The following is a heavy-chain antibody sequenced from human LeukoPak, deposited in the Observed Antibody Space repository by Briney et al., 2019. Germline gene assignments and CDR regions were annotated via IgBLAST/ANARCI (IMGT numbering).Heavy chain of an antibody. J-gene: IGHJ4*02. D-gene: IGHD3-22*01. CDR2: INPNSGGT. CDR3: ARDRLNYYDSSGYYSSFDY. Sequence: ASVTVSCKASGYTFTGYYMHWVRQAPGQGLEWMGWINPNSGGTNYAQKFQGRVTMTRDTSISTAYMELSRLRSDDTAVYYCARDRLNYYDSSGYYSSFDYWGQGTLVTVSS. CDR1: GYTFTGYY. V-gene: IGHV1-2*02.